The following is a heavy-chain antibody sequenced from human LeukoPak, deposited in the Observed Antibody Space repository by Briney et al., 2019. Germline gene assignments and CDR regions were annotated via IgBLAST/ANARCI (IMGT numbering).Heavy chain of an antibody. D-gene: IGHD6-13*01. V-gene: IGHV3-21*01. Sequence: PGGSLRLSCAASGFTVSSSYMSWVRQAPGRGLEWVSCISSSSSLIFYSDSVRGRFTISRDNAKNLLYLHMNSLRVEDTAEYYCAKVDRGDYSSSPVPYYNYYMNVWGKGTTVTVSS. CDR1: GFTVSSSY. J-gene: IGHJ6*03. CDR2: ISSSSSLI. CDR3: AKVDRGDYSSSPVPYYNYYMNV.